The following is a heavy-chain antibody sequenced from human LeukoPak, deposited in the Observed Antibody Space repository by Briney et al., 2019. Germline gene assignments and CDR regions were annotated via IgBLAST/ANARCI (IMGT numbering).Heavy chain of an antibody. CDR1: GFTFSSYV. V-gene: IGHV3-23*01. CDR2: ISGSGGST. D-gene: IGHD6-19*01. CDR3: AKLSSGWYSPGY. Sequence: GSLRLSCAASGFTFSSYVMSWVRQAPGKGLEWVSAISGSGGSTYYADSVKGRFTISRDNSKNTLYLQMNSLRAEDTAVYYCAKLSSGWYSPGYWGQGTLVTVSS. J-gene: IGHJ4*02.